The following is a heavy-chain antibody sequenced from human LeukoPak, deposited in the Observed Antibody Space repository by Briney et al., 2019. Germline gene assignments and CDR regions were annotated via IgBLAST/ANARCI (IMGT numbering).Heavy chain of an antibody. CDR2: IYCGGST. CDR3: AREGRYGDYEGY. CDR1: GASLNSYY. V-gene: IGHV4-4*07. J-gene: IGHJ4*02. Sequence: PSETLSLTCTVSGASLNSYYWSWIRQPAGKGLEWIGRIYCGGSTNYNPSLKSRVTLSVDTSKNQFSLRLSSLTVADTAVYYCAREGRYGDYEGYWGQGTLVTVSS. D-gene: IGHD4-17*01.